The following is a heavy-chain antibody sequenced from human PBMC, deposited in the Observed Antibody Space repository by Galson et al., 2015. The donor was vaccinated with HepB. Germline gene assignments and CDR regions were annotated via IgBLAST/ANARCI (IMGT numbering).Heavy chain of an antibody. CDR1: GFTFSSYA. CDR3: AKDQGPNWGRRRDVDY. D-gene: IGHD7-27*01. Sequence: SLRLSCAASGFTFSSYAMSWVRQAPGKGLEWVSAISGSGGSTYYADSVKGRFTISRDNSKNTLYLQMNSLRAEDTAVYYCAKDQGPNWGRRRDVDYWGQGTLVTVSS. J-gene: IGHJ4*02. V-gene: IGHV3-23*01. CDR2: ISGSGGST.